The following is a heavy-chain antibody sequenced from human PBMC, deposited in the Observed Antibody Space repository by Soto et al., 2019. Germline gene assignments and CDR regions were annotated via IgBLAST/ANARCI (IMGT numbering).Heavy chain of an antibody. CDR2: ISSNGGST. CDR3: VKGERIAAAGGLGYYYYYYGMDV. J-gene: IGHJ6*02. Sequence: PGGSLRLSCSASGFTFSSYAMHWVRQAPGKGLEYASAISSNGGSTYYADSVKGRFTISRDNSKNTLYLQMSSLRAEDTAVYYCVKGERIAAAGGLGYYYYYYGMDVWGQGTTVTVSS. CDR1: GFTFSSYA. V-gene: IGHV3-64D*06. D-gene: IGHD6-13*01.